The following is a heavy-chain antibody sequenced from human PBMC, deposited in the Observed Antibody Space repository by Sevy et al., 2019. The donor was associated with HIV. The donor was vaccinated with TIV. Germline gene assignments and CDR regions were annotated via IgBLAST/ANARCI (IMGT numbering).Heavy chain of an antibody. CDR3: AREGCTKPHDY. J-gene: IGHJ4*02. D-gene: IGHD2-8*01. V-gene: IGHV3-23*01. CDR2: LSFGCGEI. Sequence: GGSLRLSCAASGFTFSKYSMSWVRQPPGKGLEWVSTLSFGCGEINYADSVKGRFTISRDNSKSSVYLQMNNLRPEDTDVYYCAREGCTKPHDYWGQGTLVTVSS. CDR1: GFTFSKYS.